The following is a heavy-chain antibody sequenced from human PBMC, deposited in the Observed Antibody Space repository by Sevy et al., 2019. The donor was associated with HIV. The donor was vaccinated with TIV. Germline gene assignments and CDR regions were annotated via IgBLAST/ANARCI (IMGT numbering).Heavy chain of an antibody. V-gene: IGHV3-21*01. D-gene: IGHD3-16*02. Sequence: GGSLRLSYAASGFTFSSYSMNWVRQAPDKGLEWVSSLSSSSSYIHYADSVKGRFTISRDNAKNSLYLLMNSLRAEDTAVYYCARGVSYVWGSYRLPYYFDYWGQGTLVTVSS. CDR2: LSSSSSYI. CDR3: ARGVSYVWGSYRLPYYFDY. J-gene: IGHJ4*02. CDR1: GFTFSSYS.